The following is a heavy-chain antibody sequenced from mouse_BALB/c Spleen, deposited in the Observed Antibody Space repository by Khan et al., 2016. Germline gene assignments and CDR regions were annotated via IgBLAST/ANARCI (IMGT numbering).Heavy chain of an antibody. CDR1: GYSITSDYA. CDR2: ISYSGST. Sequence: EVQLQESGPGLVKPSQSLSLTCTVTGYSITSDYAWNWIRQFPGNKLECMGYISYSGSTSYNPSLKSRISITRDTSKNQFFLQLNSVTTEDTATYYCARAPPRWYFDVWGAGTTVTVSS. J-gene: IGHJ1*01. V-gene: IGHV3-2*02. CDR3: ARAPPRWYFDV.